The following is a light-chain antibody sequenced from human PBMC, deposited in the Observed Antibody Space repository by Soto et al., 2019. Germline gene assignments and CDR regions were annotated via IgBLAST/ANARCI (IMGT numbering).Light chain of an antibody. CDR1: SSNIGNNY. J-gene: IGLJ1*01. CDR2: DNN. V-gene: IGLV1-51*01. Sequence: QSVLTQPPSVSAAPGQKVTISCSGSSSNIGNNYVSWYQQLPGTAPKLLIYDNNKRPSGIPDRFSGSKSGTSATLGITGLQTGDEADYYCGTWDSSLSAGGVFGTGTEVTVI. CDR3: GTWDSSLSAGGV.